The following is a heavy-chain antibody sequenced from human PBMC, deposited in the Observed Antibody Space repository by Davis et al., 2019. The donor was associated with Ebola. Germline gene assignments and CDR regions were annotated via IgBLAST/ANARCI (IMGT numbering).Heavy chain of an antibody. Sequence: ASVKVSCKASGYTFTSYGINWVRQAPGQGPEWMGWTSTYNGNTKDVEKLQGRVTMTTDTSTSTAYMEVGSLKSDDTSIYYCARAQFPTTSDHWGQGTLVTVSS. D-gene: IGHD1-1*01. V-gene: IGHV1-18*04. CDR1: GYTFTSYG. CDR3: ARAQFPTTSDH. J-gene: IGHJ4*02. CDR2: TSTYNGNT.